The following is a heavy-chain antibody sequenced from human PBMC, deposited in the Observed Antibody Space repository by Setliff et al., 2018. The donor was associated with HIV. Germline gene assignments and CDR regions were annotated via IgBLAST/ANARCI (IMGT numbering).Heavy chain of an antibody. Sequence: ASVKVSCKASGYTFTSYTMNWVRQAPGQGLEWMGWINTNTGNPTYAPGFTGRFVFSLDTSVSTAYLQISSLKAEDTVVYYCARGALVPAAIRAYYYYMDVWGKGTTVTVSS. J-gene: IGHJ6*03. V-gene: IGHV7-4-1*02. CDR1: GYTFTSYT. CDR2: INTNTGNP. CDR3: ARGALVPAAIRAYYYYMDV. D-gene: IGHD2-2*01.